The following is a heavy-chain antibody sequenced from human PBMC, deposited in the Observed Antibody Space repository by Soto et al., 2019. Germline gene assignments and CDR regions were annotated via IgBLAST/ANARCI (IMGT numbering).Heavy chain of an antibody. D-gene: IGHD6-13*01. J-gene: IGHJ4*02. CDR2: ISGSGGST. CDR3: AKAYSSTWYDIYFDY. V-gene: IGHV3-23*01. Sequence: PGGSLRLSCAASGFSLSSYAMSWVRQAPGKGLEWVSAISGSGGSTYYADSVKGRFTISRDNSKHTLYLQMNSPRAEDTAVYYCAKAYSSTWYDIYFDYWGQETLVTVSS. CDR1: GFSLSSYA.